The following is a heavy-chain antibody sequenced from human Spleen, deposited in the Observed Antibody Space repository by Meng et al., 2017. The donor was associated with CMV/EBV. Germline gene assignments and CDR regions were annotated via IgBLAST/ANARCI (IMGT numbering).Heavy chain of an antibody. CDR1: GFTFDDYG. CDR2: INGNGGSA. V-gene: IGHV3-20*04. J-gene: IGHJ1*01. Sequence: LSCAASGFTFDDYGMSWVRQAPGKGLEWVSGINGNGGSADYADSVRGRFTISRDNAANTLYLQMDSLRPEDTALYSCTRVVGGSPTRWGQGTLVTVSS. D-gene: IGHD1-26*01. CDR3: TRVVGGSPTR.